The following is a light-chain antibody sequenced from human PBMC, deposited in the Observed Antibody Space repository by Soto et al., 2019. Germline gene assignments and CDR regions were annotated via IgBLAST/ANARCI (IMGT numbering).Light chain of an antibody. Sequence: QSVLTQPPSASGTPGQRVTISCSGSSSNIGSNTVNWYQQLPGTAPKLLIYNNNQRPSGVPDRFSGSKTGTSASLAISGPQSEVEADYYCAAWDDSLNGLVFGTGTKLTVL. CDR1: SSNIGSNT. V-gene: IGLV1-44*01. CDR3: AAWDDSLNGLV. J-gene: IGLJ1*01. CDR2: NNN.